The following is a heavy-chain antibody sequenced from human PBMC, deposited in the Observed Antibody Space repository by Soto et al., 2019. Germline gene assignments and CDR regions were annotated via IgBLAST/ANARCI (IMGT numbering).Heavy chain of an antibody. Sequence: SVKVSCKASGGTFGSYAISWVRQAPGQGLEWMGGIIPIFGTANYAQKFQGRVTITADESTSTAYMELSSLRSEDTAVYYCANLSGYAGYYGMDVWGQGATVTVAS. J-gene: IGHJ6*02. D-gene: IGHD5-12*01. CDR2: IIPIFGTA. CDR1: GGTFGSYA. CDR3: ANLSGYAGYYGMDV. V-gene: IGHV1-69*13.